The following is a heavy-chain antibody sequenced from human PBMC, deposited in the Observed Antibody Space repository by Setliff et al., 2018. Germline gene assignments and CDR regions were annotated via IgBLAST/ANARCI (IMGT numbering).Heavy chain of an antibody. J-gene: IGHJ6*02. CDR1: GGSISSSLYY. Sequence: LSLTCTVSGGSISSSLYYWGWIRQPPGKGLEWIGSIYYSGSTNYNPSLKSRVTISVDTSKNQFSLKLSSVAAADTAVYYCARGAGYSSRWYIYYYGMDVWGQGTTVTVSS. CDR3: ARGAGYSSRWYIYYYGMDV. CDR2: IYYSGST. D-gene: IGHD6-13*01. V-gene: IGHV4-39*07.